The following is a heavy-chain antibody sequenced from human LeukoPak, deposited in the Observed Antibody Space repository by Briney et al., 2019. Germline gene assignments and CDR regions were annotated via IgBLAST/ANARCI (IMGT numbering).Heavy chain of an antibody. J-gene: IGHJ4*02. V-gene: IGHV3-43*01. CDR3: AKDRGGVAY. D-gene: IGHD3-16*01. Sequence: GGSLRLSCAASGFTFDDYSMHWVRQGPGKGLEWVSVISWDGGSTSYADSVKGRFTISRDNSKNSLYLQMNSLRSEDSALYYCAKDRGGVAYWGQGTLVTVSS. CDR2: ISWDGGST. CDR1: GFTFDDYS.